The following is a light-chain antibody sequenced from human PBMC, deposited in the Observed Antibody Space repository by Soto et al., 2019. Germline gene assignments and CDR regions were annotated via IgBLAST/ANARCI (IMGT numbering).Light chain of an antibody. CDR2: DAS. Sequence: DIQITNFPSTRSEPLEERVPIPARPVKSIVVWMAWYQQKPGRAPKLLIYDASNLESGVPSRFSGSGSGTEFTLAISSLQPDDFATYYCQQYNSYSWTFGQGTKVEIK. V-gene: IGKV1-5*01. CDR3: QQYNSYSWT. CDR1: KSIVVW. J-gene: IGKJ1*01.